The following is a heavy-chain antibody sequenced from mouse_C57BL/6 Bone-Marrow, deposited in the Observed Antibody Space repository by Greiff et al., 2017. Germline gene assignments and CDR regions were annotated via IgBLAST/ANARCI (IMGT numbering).Heavy chain of an antibody. V-gene: IGHV1-81*01. CDR2: IYPRSGNT. Sequence: QVQLQQSGAELARPGASVKLSCKASGYTFTSYGISWAKQRTGQGLEWIGEIYPRSGNTYYNEKFKGKATLTADKSSSTAYIELRSLTSEDSAVYFCARISSYWYFDVWGTGTTVTVSS. J-gene: IGHJ1*03. CDR3: ARISSYWYFDV. D-gene: IGHD1-1*01. CDR1: GYTFTSYG.